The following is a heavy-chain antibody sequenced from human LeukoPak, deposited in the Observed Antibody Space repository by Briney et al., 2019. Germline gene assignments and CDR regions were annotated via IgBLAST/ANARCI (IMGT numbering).Heavy chain of an antibody. D-gene: IGHD5-18*01. J-gene: IGHJ6*02. CDR1: GFTFSSYG. V-gene: IGHV3-30*18. Sequence: PGRSQRLSCAASGFTFSSYGMHWVRQAPGKGLEWVAVISYDGSNKYYADSVKGRFTISRDNSKNTLYLQMNSLRAEDTAVYYCAKERTAMAYYYYYGMDVWGQGTTVTVSS. CDR3: AKERTAMAYYYYYGMDV. CDR2: ISYDGSNK.